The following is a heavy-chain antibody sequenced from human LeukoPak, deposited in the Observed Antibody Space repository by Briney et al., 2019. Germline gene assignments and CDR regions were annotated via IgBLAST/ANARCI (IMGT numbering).Heavy chain of an antibody. Sequence: GGSLRLSCAASGFTFSSYAMHWVRQAPGKGLEWVAVISYDGSNKYYADSVKGRFTISRDNSKNTLYLQMNSLRAEDTAVYYCARPMTTVTTYYYYGMDVWGQGTTVTVSS. J-gene: IGHJ6*02. CDR2: ISYDGSNK. CDR1: GFTFSSYA. D-gene: IGHD4-17*01. CDR3: ARPMTTVTTYYYYGMDV. V-gene: IGHV3-30-3*01.